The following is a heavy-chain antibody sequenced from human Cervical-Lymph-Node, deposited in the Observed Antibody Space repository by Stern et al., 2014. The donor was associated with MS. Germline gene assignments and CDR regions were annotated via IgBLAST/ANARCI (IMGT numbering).Heavy chain of an antibody. CDR3: ARDRGGKGPVDY. CDR2: IWYDGSNK. J-gene: IGHJ4*02. Sequence: QVQLGQSGGGVVQPGRSLRLSCAASGFTFSSYGMHWVRQAPGKGLEWVAGIWYDGSNKYYADSVKGRFTISRDTYKNTLYFKLNSLRAEDTAVYYCARDRGGKGPVDYWGQGTLVTVSS. CDR1: GFTFSSYG. V-gene: IGHV3-33*01. D-gene: IGHD3-10*01.